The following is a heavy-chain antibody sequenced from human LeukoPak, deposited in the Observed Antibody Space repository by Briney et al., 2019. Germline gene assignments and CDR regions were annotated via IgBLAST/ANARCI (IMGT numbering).Heavy chain of an antibody. D-gene: IGHD2-15*01. Sequence: GGSLRLSCAASGFTFSSHAMSWVRQAPGKGLEWVSAISGSGGSTYYADSVKGRFTISRDNSKNTLYLQMNSLRADDTAIYYCAKSCNSGNCYYNYWGQGTLVTVSS. V-gene: IGHV3-23*01. CDR1: GFTFSSHA. CDR3: AKSCNSGNCYYNY. CDR2: ISGSGGST. J-gene: IGHJ4*02.